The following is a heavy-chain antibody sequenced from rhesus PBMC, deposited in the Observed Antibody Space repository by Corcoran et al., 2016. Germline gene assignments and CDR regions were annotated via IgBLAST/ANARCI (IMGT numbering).Heavy chain of an antibody. J-gene: IGHJ4*01. CDR1: VFSLNTTGMR. V-gene: IGHV2-1*01. CDR3: TRYLRSNFYFDY. CDR2: IEWDDDK. Sequence: QVTLKESGPALVKPTQTLTLTGYSSVFSLNTTGMRGGWSRQSPGKTLGWLAHIEWDDDKRLSTSLKSRLTISKDTSKNQVVLTMTNMDPVDTATYYCTRYLRSNFYFDYWGQGVLVTVSS. D-gene: IGHD2-15*01.